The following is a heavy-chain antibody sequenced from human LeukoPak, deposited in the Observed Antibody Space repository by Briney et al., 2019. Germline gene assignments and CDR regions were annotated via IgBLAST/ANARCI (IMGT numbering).Heavy chain of an antibody. V-gene: IGHV1-2*02. CDR2: INPESGGP. CDR1: GYTFSGYY. CDR3: ARGPANWLDP. J-gene: IGHJ5*02. Sequence: GASVKVSCKASGYTFSGYYMHWVRQAPGQGLEWMGWINPESGGPHYAQKFQGRVTMTRGTALSPAYMELSRLRSHDTAVYYCARGPANWLDPWGQGTLVAVSS.